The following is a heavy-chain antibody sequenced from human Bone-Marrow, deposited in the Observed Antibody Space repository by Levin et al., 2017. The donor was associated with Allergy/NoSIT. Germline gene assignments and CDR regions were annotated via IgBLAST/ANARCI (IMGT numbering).Heavy chain of an antibody. CDR3: AREAWLYGLDV. Sequence: GGSLRLSCATSGFIFNTTWMHWVRQAPGKGLEWVSRINTDGSITAYADSVKGRFTISRDNANTLFLQINSLRVEDTAVYHCAREAWLYGLDVWGQGTTVIVSS. D-gene: IGHD3-22*01. V-gene: IGHV3-74*03. CDR2: INTDGSIT. J-gene: IGHJ6*02. CDR1: GFIFNTTW.